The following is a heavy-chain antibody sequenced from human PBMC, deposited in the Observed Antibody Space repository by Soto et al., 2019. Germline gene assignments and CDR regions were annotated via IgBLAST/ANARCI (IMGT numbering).Heavy chain of an antibody. J-gene: IGHJ4*02. CDR1: GFTFSDYY. D-gene: IGHD3-22*01. Sequence: PGGSLGLSCEASGFTFSDYYMSWIRQAPGKGLEWIAYSSNSGTFTKYADSVKGRFSISRDNAKNSLYLQINNLSGEDTATYFCARSGDNYNILDYWGQGA. V-gene: IGHV3-11*06. CDR3: ARSGDNYNILDY. CDR2: SSNSGTFT.